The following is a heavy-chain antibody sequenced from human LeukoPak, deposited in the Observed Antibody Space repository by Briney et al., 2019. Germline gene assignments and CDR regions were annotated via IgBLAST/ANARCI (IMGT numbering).Heavy chain of an antibody. CDR1: GFTFRHYW. CDR3: ARVVGTDEGADY. Sequence: PGGSLRLSCAASGFTFRHYWMNWVRQASGKGLEWEANIKPDGSEKRYADSVKGRFTISRDNAENSLYLQMNSLRAEDTAVYYCARVVGTDEGADYWGQGTLVTVSS. V-gene: IGHV3-7*04. CDR2: IKPDGSEK. J-gene: IGHJ4*02. D-gene: IGHD1-7*01.